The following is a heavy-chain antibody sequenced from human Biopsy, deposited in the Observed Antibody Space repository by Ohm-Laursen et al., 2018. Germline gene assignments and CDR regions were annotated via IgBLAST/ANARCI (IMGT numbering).Heavy chain of an antibody. CDR2: ISSSSDNI. Sequence: SLRLSCAASGFTLSSYSMNWVRQTPGKGLEWVSTISSSSDNIYYVDSVKGRFTISRDNAKNSLYLHMNSLRAEDTAVYYCARSRGSSGIATIYYYGMDVWGQGTTVTVSS. CDR3: ARSRGSSGIATIYYYGMDV. D-gene: IGHD3-10*01. J-gene: IGHJ6*02. CDR1: GFTLSSYS. V-gene: IGHV3-21*01.